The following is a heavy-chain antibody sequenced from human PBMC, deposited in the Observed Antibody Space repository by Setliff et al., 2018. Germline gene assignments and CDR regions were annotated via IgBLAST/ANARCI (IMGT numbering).Heavy chain of an antibody. CDR1: GFSISSGYY. CDR3: ARGGTYRYFDY. V-gene: IGHV4-38-2*01. Sequence: ASETLSLTCAVSGFSISSGYYWGWIRQPPGKGLEWIVNIHHSGKAYYNPSLKSRVTMSVDTSKNHVSLKLSSVTAADTAVYYCARGGTYRYFDYWGQGTLVTVSS. CDR2: IHHSGKA. J-gene: IGHJ4*02.